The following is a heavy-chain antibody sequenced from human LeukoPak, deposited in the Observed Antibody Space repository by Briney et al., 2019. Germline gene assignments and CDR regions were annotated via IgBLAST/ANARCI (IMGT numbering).Heavy chain of an antibody. CDR2: IKHDGSEK. CDR3: ARGGSTYDS. CDR1: GFXFSSRW. J-gene: IGHJ4*02. D-gene: IGHD1-26*01. V-gene: IGHV3-7*05. Sequence: PGGSLRLSCAGSGFXFSSRWITWVRQAPGKGLEWVANIKHDGSEKYYVDSVKGRFTISRDNAKNSLYLQMTSLRAEDTAVYYCARGGSTYDSWGQGTLVTVSP.